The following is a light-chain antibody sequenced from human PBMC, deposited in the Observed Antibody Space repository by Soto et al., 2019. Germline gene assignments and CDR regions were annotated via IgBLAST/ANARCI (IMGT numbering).Light chain of an antibody. CDR2: DAS. CDR1: QSVSNN. V-gene: IGKV3-15*01. Sequence: ILMTQSPATLSVSPGERATLSCRASQSVSNNLAWYQQNPGQAPRLLTYDASTRATGIPARFSGSGSGTEFTLTISGLQSEDFAVYYCQQYNNWPPWTFGQGTKVEIK. J-gene: IGKJ1*01. CDR3: QQYNNWPPWT.